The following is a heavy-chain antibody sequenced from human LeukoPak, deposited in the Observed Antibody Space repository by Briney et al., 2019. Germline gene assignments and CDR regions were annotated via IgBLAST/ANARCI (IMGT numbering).Heavy chain of an antibody. CDR1: GGTFSSYA. J-gene: IGHJ5*02. D-gene: IGHD3-22*01. V-gene: IGHV1-69*04. Sequence: ASVKVSCKASGGTFSSYAISWVRQAPGQGLEGMGRIIPIFGIANYAQKFQGRVTITADKSTSTAYMELSSLRSEDTAVYYCARDQAYYYDSSGYYDRIPVRTETEGWFDPWGQGTLVTVSS. CDR3: ARDQAYYYDSSGYYDRIPVRTETEGWFDP. CDR2: IIPIFGIA.